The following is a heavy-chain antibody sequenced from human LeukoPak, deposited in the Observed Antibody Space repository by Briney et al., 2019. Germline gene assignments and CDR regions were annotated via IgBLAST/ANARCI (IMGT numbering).Heavy chain of an antibody. CDR3: AKLGELSTFDY. CDR2: ISYDGSNK. J-gene: IGHJ4*02. V-gene: IGHV3-30-3*01. CDR1: GFTFSSYA. Sequence: GRSLRLSCAASGFTFSSYAMHWVRQAPGKGLEWVAVISYDGSNKYYADSVKGRFTISRDNSKNTLYLQMNSLRAEDTAVYYCAKLGELSTFDYWGQGTLVTVSS. D-gene: IGHD3-16*02.